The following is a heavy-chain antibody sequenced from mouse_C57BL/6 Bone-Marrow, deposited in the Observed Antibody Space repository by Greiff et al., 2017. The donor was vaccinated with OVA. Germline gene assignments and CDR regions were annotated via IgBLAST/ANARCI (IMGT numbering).Heavy chain of an antibody. CDR2: SRNKANDYTT. D-gene: IGHD1-1*01. CDR3: ARDAGYYGTWFAY. CDR1: GFTFSDFY. V-gene: IGHV7-1*01. J-gene: IGHJ3*01. Sequence: EVNVVESGGGLVQSGRSLRLSCATSGFTFSDFYMEWVRQAPGKGLEWIAASRNKANDYTTEYSASVKGRFIVSRDTSQSILYLQMNALRAEDTAIYYCARDAGYYGTWFAYWGQGTLVTVSA.